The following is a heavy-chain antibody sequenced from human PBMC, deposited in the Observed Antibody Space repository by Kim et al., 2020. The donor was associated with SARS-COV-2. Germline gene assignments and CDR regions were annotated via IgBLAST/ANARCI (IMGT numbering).Heavy chain of an antibody. CDR1: GGSISSSSYY. CDR2: IYYSGST. J-gene: IGHJ4*02. Sequence: SETLSLTCTVSGGSISSSSYYWSWIRQPPGKGLEWIGSIYYSGSTYYNPSLKSLVTISVDTSKNQFSLKLSSVTAADTAVYYCARHPHTYYDILTGYYPWFFDYWGQGTLVTVSS. CDR3: ARHPHTYYDILTGYYPWFFDY. D-gene: IGHD3-9*01. V-gene: IGHV4-39*01.